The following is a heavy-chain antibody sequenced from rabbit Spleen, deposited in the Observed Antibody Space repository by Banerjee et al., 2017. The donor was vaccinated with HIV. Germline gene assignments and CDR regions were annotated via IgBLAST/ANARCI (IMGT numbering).Heavy chain of an antibody. Sequence: QSLEESGGDLVKPGASLTLTCTASGVSFSSSSYMCWVRQAPGKGLEWIACIDSGSSGFTYFATWAKGRFTISKTSSTTVTLQMTRLTAADTATYFCARDLAGAIGWNFYLWGPGTLVTVS. J-gene: IGHJ4*01. CDR3: ARDLAGAIGWNFYL. D-gene: IGHD4-1*01. CDR2: IDSGSSGFT. CDR1: GVSFSSSSY. V-gene: IGHV1S40*01.